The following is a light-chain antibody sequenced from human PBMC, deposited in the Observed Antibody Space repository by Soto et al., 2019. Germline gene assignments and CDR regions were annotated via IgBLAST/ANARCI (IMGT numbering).Light chain of an antibody. CDR3: QHYQNLWA. J-gene: IGKJ1*01. Sequence: EIVMTQSPATLSVSPGERATLSCRASQSVYSNVAWYQQRPGQAPRLLIYRASTRATGIPARFSGSGSGTEFTLTISSLQSEDFAVYYCQHYQNLWACGQGTKVEIK. CDR1: QSVYSN. CDR2: RAS. V-gene: IGKV3-15*01.